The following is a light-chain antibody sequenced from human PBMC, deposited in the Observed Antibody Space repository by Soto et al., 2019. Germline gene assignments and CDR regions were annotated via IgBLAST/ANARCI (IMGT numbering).Light chain of an antibody. J-gene: IGLJ2*01. Sequence: QSALTQPASVSGSPGQSITISCTGTSRDVGSYQYVSWYQQHPGKAPKVMIYDVSNRPSGVSNRFSGSKSGNTASLTISGLQAEDEADYYCSSYTSSSTLVFGGGTKLTVL. CDR3: SSYTSSSTLV. V-gene: IGLV2-14*01. CDR1: SRDVGSYQY. CDR2: DVS.